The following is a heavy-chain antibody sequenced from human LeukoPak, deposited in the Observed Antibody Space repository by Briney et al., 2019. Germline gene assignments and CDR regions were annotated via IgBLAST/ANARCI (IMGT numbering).Heavy chain of an antibody. CDR3: ARRELYCSSTSCYAGWGFVY. V-gene: IGHV3-21*01. Sequence: PGGSLRLSCAASGFTFSSYSMNWVRQAPGKGLEWVSSISSSSSYIYYADSVKGRFTISRDNAKNSLYLQMNSLRAEDTAVYYCARRELYCSSTSCYAGWGFVYWGQGTLVTVSS. CDR1: GFTFSSYS. CDR2: ISSSSSYI. D-gene: IGHD2-2*01. J-gene: IGHJ4*02.